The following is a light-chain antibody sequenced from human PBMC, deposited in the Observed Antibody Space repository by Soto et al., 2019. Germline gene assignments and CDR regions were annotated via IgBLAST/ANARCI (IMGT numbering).Light chain of an antibody. V-gene: IGKV3-20*01. J-gene: IGKJ1*01. Sequence: EIVLTQSPGTLSLSPGERATLSCRASQSVSSSYLAWYQQKPGQAPRRLIYGASIMATGIPDRFSGSGSGTDFTLTISRLEPEDFAVYYCQQYGSSPGTFGQGTKVEIK. CDR3: QQYGSSPGT. CDR1: QSVSSSY. CDR2: GAS.